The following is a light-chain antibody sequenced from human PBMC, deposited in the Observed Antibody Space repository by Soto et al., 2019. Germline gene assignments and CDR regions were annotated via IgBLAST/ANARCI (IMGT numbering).Light chain of an antibody. Sequence: DIVFTPSPSTLSLSPGERDTLSCRASQSVSSHLAWYQQKPGQAPRLVIYGASTRATGIADRFSGSGSGTAFTLTITRLEPEDFAVYFCHQYGSSPQTFGQGTKVDIK. CDR3: HQYGSSPQT. V-gene: IGKV3-20*01. J-gene: IGKJ1*01. CDR2: GAS. CDR1: QSVSSH.